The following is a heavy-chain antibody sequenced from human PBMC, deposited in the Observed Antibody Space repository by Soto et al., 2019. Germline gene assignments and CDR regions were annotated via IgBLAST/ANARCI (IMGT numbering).Heavy chain of an antibody. Sequence: SETLSLTCTVSGGSISSYYWSGIRQPPGKGLEWIGYIYYSGSTNYNPSLKSRVTISVDTSKNQFSLKLSSVTAADTAVYYCARGMAAGSGVGMDVWAPGTTVPAYS. J-gene: IGHJ6*02. CDR2: IYYSGST. D-gene: IGHD3-10*01. V-gene: IGHV4-59*01. CDR3: ARGMAAGSGVGMDV. CDR1: GGSISSYY.